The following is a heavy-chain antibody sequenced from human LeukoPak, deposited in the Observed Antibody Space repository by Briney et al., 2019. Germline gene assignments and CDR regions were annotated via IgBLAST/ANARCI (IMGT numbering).Heavy chain of an antibody. V-gene: IGHV1-24*01. CDR1: GPSLTKIS. CDR3: ATGAIVYEY. D-gene: IGHD3-9*01. J-gene: IGHJ4*02. Sequence: ASVKVSCKVSGPSLTKISIDWVRQAPGKGLECMGTFGPQVGETIHAQKLQGRLKMTADTSTDTAYMEINSLQSVDTAVYYCATGAIVYEYWGQGTLVTVSS. CDR2: FGPQVGET.